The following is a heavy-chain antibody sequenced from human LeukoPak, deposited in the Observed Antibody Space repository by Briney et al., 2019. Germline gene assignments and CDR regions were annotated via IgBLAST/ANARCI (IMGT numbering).Heavy chain of an antibody. CDR2: IYHSGST. D-gene: IGHD1-26*01. V-gene: IGHV4-59*01. CDR3: ARVGAIPFDY. Sequence: PSETLSLTCTVSGGSISSYYWSWIRQPPGKGLEWIGYIYHSGSTNYNPSLKSRVTISVDTSKNQFSLKLSSVTAADTAVYYCARVGAIPFDYWGQGTLVTVSS. CDR1: GGSISSYY. J-gene: IGHJ4*02.